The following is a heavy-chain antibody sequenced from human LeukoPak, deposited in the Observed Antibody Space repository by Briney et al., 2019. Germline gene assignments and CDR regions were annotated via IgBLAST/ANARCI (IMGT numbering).Heavy chain of an antibody. CDR3: ARGPTVVTPRGGFDY. CDR2: INSDGSST. J-gene: IGHJ4*02. CDR1: GFTFSSYW. Sequence: GGSLRLSCAASGFTFSSYWMHWVRQAPGKGLVWVSRINSDGSSTSYADSVKGRFTISRDNAKNTLYLQMNSLRAEDTAVYYCARGPTVVTPRGGFDYWGQGTLVTVSS. D-gene: IGHD4-23*01. V-gene: IGHV3-74*01.